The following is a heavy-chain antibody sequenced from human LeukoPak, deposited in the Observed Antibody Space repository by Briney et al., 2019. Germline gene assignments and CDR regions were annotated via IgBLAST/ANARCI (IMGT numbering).Heavy chain of an antibody. CDR2: IYSGGST. CDR1: GFTFSSYW. D-gene: IGHD3-9*01. CDR3: AKDSADYDILTGPYSH. J-gene: IGHJ4*02. Sequence: GGSLRLSCAASGFTFSSYWMSWVRQAPGKGLEWVSVIYSGGSTYYADSVKGRFTISRDNSKNTLYLQMNSLRAEDTAVYYCAKDSADYDILTGPYSHWGQGTLVTVSS. V-gene: IGHV3-66*02.